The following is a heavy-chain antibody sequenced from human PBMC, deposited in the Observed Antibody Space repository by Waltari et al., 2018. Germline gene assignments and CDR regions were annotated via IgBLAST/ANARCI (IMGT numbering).Heavy chain of an antibody. Sequence: QLQLQESGPGLVKPSETLSLTCTVSGGSISSSSYYWGWIRQPPGKGLEWIGSIYYSGSTYYNPSLKSRVTISVDTSKNQFSLKLSSVTAADTAVYYCARAPGIVGATHAFDIWGQGTMVTVSS. CDR1: GGSISSSSYY. CDR3: ARAPGIVGATHAFDI. J-gene: IGHJ3*02. V-gene: IGHV4-39*07. CDR2: IYYSGST. D-gene: IGHD1-26*01.